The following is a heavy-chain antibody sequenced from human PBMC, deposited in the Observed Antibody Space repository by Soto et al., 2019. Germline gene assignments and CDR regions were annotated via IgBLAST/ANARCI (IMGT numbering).Heavy chain of an antibody. CDR3: ARAYSSGWYSLYYYYGMDV. Sequence: PSETLSLTCTVSGGSISSYYWSWIRQPPGKGLEWIGYIYYSGSTNYNPSLKSRVTISVDTSKNQFSLKLSSVTAADTAVYYCARAYSSGWYSLYYYYGMDVWGQGTTVTVSS. CDR2: IYYSGST. J-gene: IGHJ6*02. CDR1: GGSISSYY. V-gene: IGHV4-59*08. D-gene: IGHD6-19*01.